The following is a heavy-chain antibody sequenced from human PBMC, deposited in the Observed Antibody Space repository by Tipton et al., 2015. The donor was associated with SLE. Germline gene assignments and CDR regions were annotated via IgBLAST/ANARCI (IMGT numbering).Heavy chain of an antibody. CDR1: GDSVSSDGYY. CDR2: VHSSGRT. V-gene: IGHV4-61*03. Sequence: TLSLTCTVSGDSVSSDGYYWTWIRQPPGKGLEWIGYVHSSGRTNYSPSLKSRVIISVDTSKNHFSLNLSSVTAADTAVYYCAREVEGYFDLWGRGTLVTVSS. J-gene: IGHJ2*01. CDR3: AREVEGYFDL.